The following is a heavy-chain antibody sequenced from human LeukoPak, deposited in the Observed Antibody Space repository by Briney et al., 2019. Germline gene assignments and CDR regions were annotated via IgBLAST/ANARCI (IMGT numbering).Heavy chain of an antibody. D-gene: IGHD1-26*01. CDR1: GYTFTSYD. CDR2: MNPNSGNT. CDR3: ASFDSGSYYAFDI. Sequence: ASVKVSYKASGYTFTSYDINWVRQATGQGLEWMGWMNPNSGNTGYAQKFQGRVTMTRNTSISTAYMELSSLRSEDTAVYYCASFDSGSYYAFDIWGQGTMVTVSS. J-gene: IGHJ3*02. V-gene: IGHV1-8*01.